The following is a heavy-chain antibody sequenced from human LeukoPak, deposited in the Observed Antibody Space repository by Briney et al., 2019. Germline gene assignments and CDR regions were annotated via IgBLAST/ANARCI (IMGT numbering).Heavy chain of an antibody. D-gene: IGHD2-8*01. CDR2: IKLDGSEK. CDR1: GFTFNSYW. V-gene: IGHV3-7*01. CDR3: ARVRRNGYCDY. Sequence: GGSLRLSCAASGFTFNSYWMSWVRQAPGKGLEWVANIKLDGSEKYYVDSVRGRFTISRDNAKNSLYLQMNSLRDEDTGVYYCARVRRNGYCDYWGQGTLVTVSS. J-gene: IGHJ4*02.